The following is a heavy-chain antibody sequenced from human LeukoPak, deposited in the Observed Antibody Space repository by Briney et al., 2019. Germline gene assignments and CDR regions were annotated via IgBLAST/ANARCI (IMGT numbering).Heavy chain of an antibody. V-gene: IGHV3-53*04. Sequence: PGGSLRLSCAASGFTVSSNYMSWVRQAPGKGLEWVSVIYSGGSTYYADSVKGRFTISRHNSKNTLYLQMNSLRAEDTAVYYCARDMSSITMIEALDPWGQGTLVTVSS. CDR3: ARDMSSITMIEALDP. D-gene: IGHD3-22*01. CDR2: IYSGGST. CDR1: GFTVSSNY. J-gene: IGHJ5*02.